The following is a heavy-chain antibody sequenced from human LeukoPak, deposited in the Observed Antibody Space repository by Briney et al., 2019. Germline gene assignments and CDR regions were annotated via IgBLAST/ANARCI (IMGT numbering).Heavy chain of an antibody. CDR2: INTYNGNT. CDR1: GYTFINYG. Sequence: ASVKVSCMASGYTFINYGITWVRQAPGQGLEWMGWINTYNGNTNYEQRLQGRVTMTTDTSTNTAYMELRGLRSDDTAIYYCARNSHGYGSGWQQFNFDYWGQGTLVTVS. CDR3: ARNSHGYGSGWQQFNFDY. J-gene: IGHJ4*02. D-gene: IGHD6-19*01. V-gene: IGHV1-18*01.